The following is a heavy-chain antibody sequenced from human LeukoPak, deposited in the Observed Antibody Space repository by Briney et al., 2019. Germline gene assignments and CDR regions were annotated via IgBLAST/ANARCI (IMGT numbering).Heavy chain of an antibody. D-gene: IGHD6-13*01. Sequence: PSETLSLTCAVYGGSFSGYYWSWIRQPPGKGLEWIGEINHSGSTNYNPSLKSRVTISVDTSKNQFSLKLSSVTAADTAVYYCARGYSRALSAFDIWGQGTMVTVSS. J-gene: IGHJ3*02. CDR3: ARGYSRALSAFDI. V-gene: IGHV4-34*01. CDR1: GGSFSGYY. CDR2: INHSGST.